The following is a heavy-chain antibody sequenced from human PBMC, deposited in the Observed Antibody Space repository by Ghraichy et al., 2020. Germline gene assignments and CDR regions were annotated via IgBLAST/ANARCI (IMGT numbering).Heavy chain of an antibody. J-gene: IGHJ4*02. Sequence: SETLSLTCTVSGGSISSSSYYWGWIRQPPGKGLEWIGSIYYSGSTYYNPSLKSRVTISVDTSKNQFSLKLSSVTAADTAVYYCASSNPETGYYPLDYWGQGTLVTVSS. CDR1: GGSISSSSYY. CDR3: ASSNPETGYYPLDY. V-gene: IGHV4-39*01. CDR2: IYYSGST. D-gene: IGHD3-9*01.